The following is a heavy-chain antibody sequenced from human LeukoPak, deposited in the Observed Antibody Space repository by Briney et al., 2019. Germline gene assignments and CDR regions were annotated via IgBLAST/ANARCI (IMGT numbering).Heavy chain of an antibody. J-gene: IGHJ3*02. CDR3: ARESRLGYCSGGNCYYQDDAFDI. D-gene: IGHD2-15*01. Sequence: GSLRLSCAASGFTFSSYYMTWVRQAPGKGLEWVANIKQDGSDKYYVDSVKGRFTISRDNAKNSLYLQMNSLRAEDTAVYYCARESRLGYCSGGNCYYQDDAFDIWGQGTMVTVSS. CDR2: IKQDGSDK. CDR1: GFTFSSYY. V-gene: IGHV3-7*01.